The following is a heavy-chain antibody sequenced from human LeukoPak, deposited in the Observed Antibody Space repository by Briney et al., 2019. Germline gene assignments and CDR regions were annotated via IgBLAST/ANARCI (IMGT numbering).Heavy chain of an antibody. CDR2: WNSVTI. CDR3: AKDTGSGSYYYYGMDV. D-gene: IGHD3-10*01. Sequence: WNSVTIGYADSVKGRFTISRDNAKNSLYLQMNSLRAEDTALYYCAKDTGSGSYYYYGMDVWGQGTTVTVSS. V-gene: IGHV3-9*01. J-gene: IGHJ6*02.